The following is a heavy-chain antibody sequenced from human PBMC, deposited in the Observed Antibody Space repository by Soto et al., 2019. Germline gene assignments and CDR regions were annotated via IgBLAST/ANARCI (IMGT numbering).Heavy chain of an antibody. J-gene: IGHJ5*01. D-gene: IGHD2-15*01. V-gene: IGHV1-69*01. Sequence: QVHLLQSGSEVKKPGSSVKVSCRASGDTLSNYAFSWVRQAPGQGLEWMGGIIPIFGTTSYAQKLQGRVILTADESTTTVYMELMSLRSEDTALYFCALGLRGYHMDSWGQGTQVTVSS. CDR3: ALGLRGYHMDS. CDR1: GDTLSNYA. CDR2: IIPIFGTT.